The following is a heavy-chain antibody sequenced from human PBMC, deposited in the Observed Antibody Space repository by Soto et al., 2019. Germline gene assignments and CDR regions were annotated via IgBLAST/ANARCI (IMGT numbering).Heavy chain of an antibody. D-gene: IGHD2-2*01. Sequence: PGGSLKLSCAASGFTFSSYAMSWVRQAPGKGLEWVSAISGSGGGTYYADSVKARFTISRDNSKNTLYLQMNSLRAEDTAVYYCVEDRGDKLRWDGMDVWGQGTTVTVSS. CDR2: ISGSGGGT. J-gene: IGHJ6*02. V-gene: IGHV3-23*01. CDR1: GFTFSSYA. CDR3: VEDRGDKLRWDGMDV.